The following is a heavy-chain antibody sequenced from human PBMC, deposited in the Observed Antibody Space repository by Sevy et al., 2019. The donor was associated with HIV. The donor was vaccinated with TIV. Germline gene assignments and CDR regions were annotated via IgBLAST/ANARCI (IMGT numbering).Heavy chain of an antibody. Sequence: SETLSLTCTVSGGSISSGSYYWSWIRQPAGKGLEWIGRIYTSGSTNYNPSLKSRVTISVDTSKNQFSLKLSSVTAADTAMYYCARESGDCSSTNCYEGVFDYWGQGTLVTVSS. CDR2: IYTSGST. CDR3: ARESGDCSSTNCYEGVFDY. CDR1: GGSISSGSYY. V-gene: IGHV4-61*02. D-gene: IGHD2-2*01. J-gene: IGHJ4*02.